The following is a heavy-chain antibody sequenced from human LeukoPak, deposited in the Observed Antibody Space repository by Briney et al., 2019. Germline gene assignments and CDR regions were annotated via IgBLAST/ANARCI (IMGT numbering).Heavy chain of an antibody. CDR2: IFYSGST. V-gene: IGHV4-59*01. CDR3: ARGQLIAAPRPNYFDY. CDR1: GGSISSYY. D-gene: IGHD6-13*01. J-gene: IGHJ4*02. Sequence: SETLSLTCSVSGGSISSYYWTWIRQPPGKGLEWIGYIFYSGSTNYNPSLKSRVTISVGTSKNQFSLKLSSVTAADTAVYYCARGQLIAAPRPNYFDYWGQGTLVTVSS.